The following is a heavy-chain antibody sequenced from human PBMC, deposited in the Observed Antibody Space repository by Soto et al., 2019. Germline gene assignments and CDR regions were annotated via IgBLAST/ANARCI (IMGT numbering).Heavy chain of an antibody. Sequence: EVQLVESGGGLVQPAGSLRLSCAASGFTFSSYSMNWVRQAPGKGLEWVSYISSSSSTIYYADSVKGRFTISRDNAKNALYLQMSSLIDEDTAVYYCARGPLYCSGGSCYSHFDYWGQGTLVTVSS. CDR3: ARGPLYCSGGSCYSHFDY. CDR2: ISSSSSTI. J-gene: IGHJ4*02. V-gene: IGHV3-48*02. CDR1: GFTFSSYS. D-gene: IGHD2-15*01.